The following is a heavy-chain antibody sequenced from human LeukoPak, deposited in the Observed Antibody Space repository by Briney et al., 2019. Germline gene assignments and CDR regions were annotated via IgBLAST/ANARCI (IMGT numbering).Heavy chain of an antibody. Sequence: GGSLRLSCAASGFIFSNYWMTWVRQTPGKGLEFVANIKEDGSEIFYLDSVKGRFTISRDNAKNSVYLQMNSLRVEDTAVYYCARSPDGVDNWGQGTLVTVSS. J-gene: IGHJ4*02. CDR2: IKEDGSEI. CDR3: ARSPDGVDN. V-gene: IGHV3-7*01. D-gene: IGHD3-10*01. CDR1: GFIFSNYW.